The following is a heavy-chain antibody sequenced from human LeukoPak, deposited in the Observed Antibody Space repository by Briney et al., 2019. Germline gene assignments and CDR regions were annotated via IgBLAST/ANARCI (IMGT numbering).Heavy chain of an antibody. Sequence: PGGSLRLSCAASGFTFSSYAMSWVRQAPGKGLEWVSVIYSGGSTYYADSVKGRFTISRDNSKNTLYLQMNSLRAEDTAVYYCARDRFVTTHAWFDPWGQGTLVTVSS. J-gene: IGHJ5*02. V-gene: IGHV3-66*02. CDR1: GFTFSSYA. CDR2: IYSGGST. CDR3: ARDRFVTTHAWFDP. D-gene: IGHD4-17*01.